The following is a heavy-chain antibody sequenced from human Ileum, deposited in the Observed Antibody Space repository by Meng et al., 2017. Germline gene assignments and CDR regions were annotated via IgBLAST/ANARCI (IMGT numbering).Heavy chain of an antibody. V-gene: IGHV3-21*01. CDR2: IGAISSHL. D-gene: IGHD6-25*01. J-gene: IGHJ6*01. Sequence: GESLKISCAASGFTFSFYSLSWVRQAPGKGLEWVSSIGAISSHLYYADSVRGRFTISRDNAKNSLYLQMNSLRAEDTAVSYCERAGQRLRFSDMDVWGHGTTVTGSS. CDR3: ERAGQRLRFSDMDV. CDR1: GFTFSFYS.